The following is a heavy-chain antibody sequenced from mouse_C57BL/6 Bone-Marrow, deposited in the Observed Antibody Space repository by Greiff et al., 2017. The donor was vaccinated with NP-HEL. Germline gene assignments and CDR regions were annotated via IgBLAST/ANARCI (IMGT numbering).Heavy chain of an antibody. Sequence: QVQLKESGPGLVAPSQSLSITCTVSGFSLTGYGVDWVRQSQGKGLEWLGVIWGVGSTHYNSALKSRLSISKDNSKSQVFLKMNSLQTDDTAMYYCASRIRGVAYWGQGTLVTVSA. CDR1: GFSLTGYG. V-gene: IGHV2-6*01. J-gene: IGHJ3*01. CDR2: IWGVGST. CDR3: ASRIRGVAY.